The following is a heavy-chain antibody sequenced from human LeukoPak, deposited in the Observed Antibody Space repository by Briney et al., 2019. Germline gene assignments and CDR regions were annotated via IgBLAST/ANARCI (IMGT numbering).Heavy chain of an antibody. D-gene: IGHD4-11*01. V-gene: IGHV1-2*04. J-gene: IGHJ6*02. Sequence: ASVKVSCKASGYTFTGYYMHWVRQAPGQGLEWMGWINPNSGGTNYAQKFQGWVTMTRDTSISTAYMELSRLRSDDTAVYYCARGLLYSNYGLDYYGMDVWGQGTTVTVSS. CDR2: INPNSGGT. CDR3: ARGLLYSNYGLDYYGMDV. CDR1: GYTFTGYY.